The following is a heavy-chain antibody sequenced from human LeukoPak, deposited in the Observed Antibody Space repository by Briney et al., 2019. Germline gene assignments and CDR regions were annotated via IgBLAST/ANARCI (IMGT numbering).Heavy chain of an antibody. V-gene: IGHV3-7*01. CDR1: GFTFSSYW. Sequence: HAGGSLRPSCAASGFTFSSYWMSWVRQAPGKGLEWVANIKQDGSEKYYVDSVKGRFTISRDNAKNSLYLQMNSLRAEDTAMYYCVRDRGYCSGGTCYALWDYWGQGTLVTVSS. D-gene: IGHD2-15*01. CDR3: VRDRGYCSGGTCYALWDY. J-gene: IGHJ4*02. CDR2: IKQDGSEK.